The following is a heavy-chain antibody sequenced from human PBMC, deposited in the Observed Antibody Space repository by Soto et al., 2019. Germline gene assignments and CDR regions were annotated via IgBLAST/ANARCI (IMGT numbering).Heavy chain of an antibody. CDR3: ATTSSRSIAVAGSGYYYGMDV. V-gene: IGHV1-69*06. J-gene: IGHJ6*02. CDR2: ILPMFGTV. Sequence: QLQLVQSGAEVKKPGSSVKVACQASGGTFSTYAISWMRQAPGQGLEWMGGILPMFGTVHYAQKFQGRVTITPDKSTSTAYVDLSSLRSEDTAVYYCATTSSRSIAVAGSGYYYGMDVWGQGTTVTVSS. CDR1: GGTFSTYA. D-gene: IGHD6-19*01.